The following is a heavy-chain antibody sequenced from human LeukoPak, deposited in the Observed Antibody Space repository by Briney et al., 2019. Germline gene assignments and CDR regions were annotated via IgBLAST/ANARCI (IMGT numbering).Heavy chain of an antibody. D-gene: IGHD6-19*01. CDR3: AKAFIAVAVNYFDY. CDR1: GFTFSSYG. V-gene: IGHV3-33*06. CDR2: IWYDGSNK. Sequence: GGSLRLSCGASGFTFSSYGMHWVRQAPGKGLEWVAVIWYDGSNKYYADSVKGRFTISRDNSKNTLYLQMNSLRAEDTAVYYCAKAFIAVAVNYFDYWGQGTLVTVSS. J-gene: IGHJ4*02.